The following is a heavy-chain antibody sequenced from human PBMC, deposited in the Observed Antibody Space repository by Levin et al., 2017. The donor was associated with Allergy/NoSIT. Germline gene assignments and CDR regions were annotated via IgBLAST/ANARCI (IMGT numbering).Heavy chain of an antibody. CDR3: ARGGITFGGVIVIPNFDY. D-gene: IGHD3-16*02. CDR2: INHSGST. V-gene: IGHV4-34*01. J-gene: IGHJ4*02. Sequence: PSETLSLTCAVYGGSFSGYYWSWIRQPPGKGLEWIGEINHSGSTNYNPSLKSRVTISVDTSKNQFSLKLSSVTAADTAVYYCARGGITFGGVIVIPNFDYWGQGTLVTVSS. CDR1: GGSFSGYY.